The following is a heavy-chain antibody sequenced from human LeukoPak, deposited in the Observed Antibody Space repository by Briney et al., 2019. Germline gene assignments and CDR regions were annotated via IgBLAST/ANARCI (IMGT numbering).Heavy chain of an antibody. D-gene: IGHD5-12*01. J-gene: IGHJ4*02. Sequence: SVKVSCKASGGTFSSYAISWVRQAPGQGLEWMGGIIPIFGTANYAQKLQGRVTMTTDISTSTAYMELSSLRSEDTAVYYCARDSVPAVVYGYDPTFDYWGQGTLVTVSS. CDR1: GGTFSSYA. V-gene: IGHV1-69*05. CDR2: IIPIFGTA. CDR3: ARDSVPAVVYGYDPTFDY.